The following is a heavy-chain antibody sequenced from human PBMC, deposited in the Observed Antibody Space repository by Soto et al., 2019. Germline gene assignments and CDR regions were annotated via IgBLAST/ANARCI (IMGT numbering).Heavy chain of an antibody. CDR2: IYHSGST. Sequence: SETLSLTCAVSGGSISSSNWWSWVRQPPGEGLEWIGEIYHSGSTNYNPSLKSRVTISVDKSKNQFSLKLSSVTAADTAVYYCARSGTLGILTGYYNYYYYYGMDVWGQGTTVTVSS. CDR3: ARSGTLGILTGYYNYYYYYGMDV. J-gene: IGHJ6*02. CDR1: GGSISSSNW. D-gene: IGHD3-9*01. V-gene: IGHV4-4*02.